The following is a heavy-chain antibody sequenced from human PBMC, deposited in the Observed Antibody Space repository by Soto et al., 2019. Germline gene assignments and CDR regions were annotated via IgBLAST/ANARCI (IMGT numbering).Heavy chain of an antibody. V-gene: IGHV4-61*01. CDR2: INYSGVT. D-gene: IGHD4-17*01. J-gene: IGHJ4*02. CDR1: GGSVSSGYYS. Sequence: PSEKPSHTCSVSGGSVSSGYYSWNWIRQPPGQGLEWIGYINYSGVTQYNTSLKSRGTISVETSKNQFYLKVNSVTAVDKALVYFAGGSPEGPIPTAASWAQGNLVIV. CDR3: AGGSPEGPIPTAAS.